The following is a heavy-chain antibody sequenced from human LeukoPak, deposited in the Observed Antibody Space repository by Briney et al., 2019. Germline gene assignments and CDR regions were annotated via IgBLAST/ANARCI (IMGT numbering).Heavy chain of an antibody. Sequence: GGSLRLSCAASGSTFSSYAMHWVRQAPGKGLEWVAVISYDGSNKYYADSVKGRFTISRDNSKNTLYLQMNSLRAEDTAAYYCARGVQNYFDYWGQGTLVTVSS. CDR3: ARGVQNYFDY. CDR2: ISYDGSNK. V-gene: IGHV3-30-3*01. J-gene: IGHJ4*02. D-gene: IGHD1-1*01. CDR1: GSTFSSYA.